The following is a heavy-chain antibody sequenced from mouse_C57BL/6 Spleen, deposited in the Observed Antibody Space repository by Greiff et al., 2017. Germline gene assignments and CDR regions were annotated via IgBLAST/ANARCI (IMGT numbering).Heavy chain of an antibody. D-gene: IGHD1-2*01. J-gene: IGHJ1*03. CDR2: IYPGSGNT. Sequence: QVQLQQSGAELVRPGASVKLSCKASGYTFTDYYINWVKPRPGQGLEWIARIYPGSGNTYYNEKFKGKATLTAEKSSSTAYMQLSSLTSEDSAVYFCARSDYYGPYFDVWGTGTTVTVSS. V-gene: IGHV1-76*01. CDR1: GYTFTDYY. CDR3: ARSDYYGPYFDV.